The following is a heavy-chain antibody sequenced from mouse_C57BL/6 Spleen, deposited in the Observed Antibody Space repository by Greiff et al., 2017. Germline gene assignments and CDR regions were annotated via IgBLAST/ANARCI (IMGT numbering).Heavy chain of an antibody. CDR1: GYSFTGYY. V-gene: IGHV1-42*01. Sequence: EVKLLESGPELVKPGASVKISCKASGYSFTGYYMNWVKQSPEKSLEWIGEINPSTGGTTYNQKFKAKATLTVDKSSSTAYMQLKSLTSEDSAVYYCASRLFDYWGQGTTLTVSS. D-gene: IGHD3-2*02. J-gene: IGHJ2*01. CDR2: INPSTGGT. CDR3: ASRLFDY.